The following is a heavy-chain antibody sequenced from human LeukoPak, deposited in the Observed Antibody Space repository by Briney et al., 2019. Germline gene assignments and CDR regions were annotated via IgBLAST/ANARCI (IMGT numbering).Heavy chain of an antibody. CDR3: ARDRVLLLFGKSYYFDY. V-gene: IGHV7-4-1*02. CDR1: GYTFTSYA. Sequence: ASVKVSCKASGYTFTSYAMNWVRQAPGQGLEWMGWINTNTGNPTYAQGFTGRFVFSLDTSVSTAYLQISSLKAEDTAVYYCARDRVLLLFGKSYYFDYWGQGTLVTVSS. D-gene: IGHD3-10*01. CDR2: INTNTGNP. J-gene: IGHJ4*02.